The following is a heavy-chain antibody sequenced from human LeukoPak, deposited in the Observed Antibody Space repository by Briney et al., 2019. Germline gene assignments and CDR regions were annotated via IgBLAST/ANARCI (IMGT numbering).Heavy chain of an antibody. J-gene: IGHJ6*03. Sequence: GGSLRLSCAASGFTFSSYEMNWVRQAPGKGLEWVSYISSNGSTIYYADSVKGRFTISRDNAKNSLYLQMNSLRAEDTAVYYCARGGLWFGELLKGAKYYYYMDVWGKGTTVTISS. D-gene: IGHD3-10*01. CDR2: ISSNGSTI. CDR3: ARGGLWFGELLKGAKYYYYMDV. V-gene: IGHV3-48*03. CDR1: GFTFSSYE.